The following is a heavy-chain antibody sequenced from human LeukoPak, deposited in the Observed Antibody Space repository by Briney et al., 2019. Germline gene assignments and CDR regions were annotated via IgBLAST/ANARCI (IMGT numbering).Heavy chain of an antibody. V-gene: IGHV4-59*01. J-gene: IGHJ4*02. Sequence: SETLSLTCTVSGGSISSYYWSWIRQPPGKGLKWIGYIYYSGSTNYNPSLKSRVTISVDTSKNQFSLKLSSVTAADTAVYYCARLRYCSGGSCYFTPSYFDYWGQGTLVTVSS. D-gene: IGHD2-15*01. CDR2: IYYSGST. CDR3: ARLRYCSGGSCYFTPSYFDY. CDR1: GGSISSYY.